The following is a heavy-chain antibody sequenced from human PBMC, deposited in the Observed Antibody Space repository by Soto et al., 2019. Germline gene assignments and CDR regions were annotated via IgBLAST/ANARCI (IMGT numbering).Heavy chain of an antibody. V-gene: IGHV3-23*01. Sequence: EVQLLESGGGLVQPGGSLRLSCAASGFTFSSYAMSWVRQAPGKGLEWVSAISGSGGSTYYADSVKGRFTIFRDNSKNTLYLQMNSLRAEDTAVYYCAKDGISEYYASGSYLYYYYYYYMDVWGKGTTVTVSS. J-gene: IGHJ6*03. CDR1: GFTFSSYA. CDR2: ISGSGGST. CDR3: AKDGISEYYASGSYLYYYYYYYMDV. D-gene: IGHD3-10*01.